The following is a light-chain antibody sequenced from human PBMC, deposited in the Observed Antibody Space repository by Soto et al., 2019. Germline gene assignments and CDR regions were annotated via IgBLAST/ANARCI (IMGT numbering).Light chain of an antibody. CDR2: DAS. Sequence: EIVMTQSPATLSVSPGERATLSCRASQSVSSDLAWYQQKPGQAPRLLIYDASTRATGIPVRFSGSGSGTEFTLTISSLQPDDFATYYCQQYNSYSWTFGQGTKVDIK. CDR1: QSVSSD. CDR3: QQYNSYSWT. J-gene: IGKJ1*01. V-gene: IGKV3-15*01.